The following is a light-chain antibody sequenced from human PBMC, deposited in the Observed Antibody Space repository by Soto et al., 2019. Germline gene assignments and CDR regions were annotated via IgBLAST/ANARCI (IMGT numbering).Light chain of an antibody. J-gene: IGKJ5*01. Sequence: IQMTQSPSSLSASVRDRVTITCRASQSISSYLNWYQQKPGKAPKLLIYAASSLQSGVPSRFSGSGSGTDFTLTISSLQPEDFATYYCQQSYSTPSITFGQRTRLEIK. CDR1: QSISSY. CDR3: QQSYSTPSIT. CDR2: AAS. V-gene: IGKV1-39*01.